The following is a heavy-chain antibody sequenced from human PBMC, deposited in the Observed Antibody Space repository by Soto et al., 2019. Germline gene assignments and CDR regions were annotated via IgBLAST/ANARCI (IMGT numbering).Heavy chain of an antibody. V-gene: IGHV4-4*02. CDR1: GGSISSTNW. CDR3: VGGGTGKLEP. J-gene: IGHJ5*02. Sequence: QVQLQESGPGLVKPSGTLSLTCAVSGGSISSTNWWTWVRQPPGKGLEWIGEIYHSGSTNYTPSRMRGVTMSVEKSKNQFSLNLRFVTAADTAVYFCVGGGTGKLEPWGQGTLVTVTS. D-gene: IGHD3-10*01. CDR2: IYHSGST.